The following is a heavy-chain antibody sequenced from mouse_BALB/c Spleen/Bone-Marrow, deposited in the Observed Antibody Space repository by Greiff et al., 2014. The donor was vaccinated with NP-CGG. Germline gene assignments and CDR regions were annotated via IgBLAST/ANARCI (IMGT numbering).Heavy chain of an antibody. Sequence: EVKLMESGAELVKPGASVKLSCTASGFNIKDTYMHWVKQRPEQGLEWIGRIDPANGNTKYGPKFQGKATITADTSSNTAYLQLSSLTSEDTAVYYCARGTPYAMDYWGQGTSVTVSS. CDR1: GFNIKDTY. CDR2: IDPANGNT. V-gene: IGHV14-3*02. D-gene: IGHD2-14*01. CDR3: ARGTPYAMDY. J-gene: IGHJ4*01.